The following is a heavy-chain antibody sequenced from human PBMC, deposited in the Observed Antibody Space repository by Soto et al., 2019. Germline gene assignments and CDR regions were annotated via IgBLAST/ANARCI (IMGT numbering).Heavy chain of an antibody. CDR1: GYTFSSNG. D-gene: IGHD6-19*01. Sequence: QVQLVQSGAEVKKPGASVKVSCKASGYTFSSNGVSWVRQAPGQGLEWMGWISTFNGNAHYAQKFQCRVTMTTDTSTNTAYMELTSLSSDDTAVYYCARLHGYSSGWYDYWGQGTLVTVSS. CDR3: ARLHGYSSGWYDY. V-gene: IGHV1-18*04. J-gene: IGHJ4*02. CDR2: ISTFNGNA.